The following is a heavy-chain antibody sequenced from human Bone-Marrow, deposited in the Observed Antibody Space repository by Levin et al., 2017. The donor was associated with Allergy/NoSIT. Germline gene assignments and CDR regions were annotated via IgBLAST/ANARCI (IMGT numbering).Heavy chain of an antibody. CDR2: INHSGST. CDR1: GGSFSGYY. V-gene: IGHV4-34*01. CDR3: ARRLKGPYSYGDEYFQH. J-gene: IGHJ1*01. Sequence: SETLSLTCAVYGGSFSGYYWSWIRQPPGKGLEWIGEINHSGSTNYNPSLKSRVTISVDTSKNQFSLKLSSVTAADTAVYYCARRLKGPYSYGDEYFQHWGQGTLVTVSS. D-gene: IGHD5-18*01.